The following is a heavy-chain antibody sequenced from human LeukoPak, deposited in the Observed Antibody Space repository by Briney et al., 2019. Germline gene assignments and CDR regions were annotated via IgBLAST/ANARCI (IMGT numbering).Heavy chain of an antibody. CDR3: ARGVYDILTNTLYYYYMDV. V-gene: IGHV1-24*01. CDR2: FDPEDGET. CDR1: GYTLTELS. Sequence: ASVKVSCKVSGYTLTELSMHWVRQAPGKGLEWMGGFDPEDGETIYAQKFQGRVTMTEDTSTDTAYMELSSLRSEDTAVYYCARGVYDILTNTLYYYYMDVWGKGTTVTVSS. D-gene: IGHD3-9*01. J-gene: IGHJ6*03.